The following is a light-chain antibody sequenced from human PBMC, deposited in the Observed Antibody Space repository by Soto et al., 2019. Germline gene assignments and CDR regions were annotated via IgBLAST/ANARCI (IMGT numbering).Light chain of an antibody. J-gene: IGLJ2*01. CDR1: SSDVGGYNF. V-gene: IGLV2-14*03. CDR3: SSYRSTSTPVA. Sequence: QSALTQPASVSGSPGQSITISCTGTSSDVGGYNFVSWYQQHTDKAPKLMIYDVSSRPSGVSNRFSGSKSGNTASLTISGLQAEDEADYYRSSYRSTSTPVAFGGGTKVTVL. CDR2: DVS.